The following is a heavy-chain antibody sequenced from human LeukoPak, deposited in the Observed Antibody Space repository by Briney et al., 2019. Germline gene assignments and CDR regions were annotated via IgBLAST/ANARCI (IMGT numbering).Heavy chain of an antibody. CDR3: ASSVYCGGDWERDWFDP. V-gene: IGHV1-69*05. CDR2: IIPIFGTA. Sequence: ASVKVSCKASGGTFSSYAISWVRQAPGQGLEWMGGIIPIFGTANYAQKFQGRVTITTDESTSTAYMELSSLRSEDTAVYYCASSVYCGGDWERDWFDPWGQGTLVTVSS. D-gene: IGHD2-21*02. CDR1: GGTFSSYA. J-gene: IGHJ5*02.